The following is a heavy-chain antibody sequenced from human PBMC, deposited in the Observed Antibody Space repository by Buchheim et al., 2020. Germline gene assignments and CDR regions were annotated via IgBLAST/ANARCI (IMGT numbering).Heavy chain of an antibody. D-gene: IGHD3-3*01. Sequence: QVQLQQWGAGLLKPSETLSLTCAVYGGSFSGYYWSWIRQPPGKGLEWIGEINHSGSTNYNPSLKSRVTISVDTSKNQFSLKLSSVTAADTAVYYCASRGPDFWSGYYTGWFDPWGQGTL. CDR2: INHSGST. CDR1: GGSFSGYY. V-gene: IGHV4-34*01. CDR3: ASRGPDFWSGYYTGWFDP. J-gene: IGHJ5*02.